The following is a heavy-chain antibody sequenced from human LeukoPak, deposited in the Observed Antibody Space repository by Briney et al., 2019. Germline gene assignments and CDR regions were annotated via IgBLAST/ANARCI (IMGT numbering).Heavy chain of an antibody. CDR1: GYTFTDYY. J-gene: IGHJ5*02. Sequence: WASVKISCKASGYTFTDYYMHWVQQAPGKGLEWMGRVDPEDGETIYAEKFQGRVTITADASTDTAYMELSRLRSDDTAVYYCARDGVLQSSGWFDPWGQGTLVTVSS. D-gene: IGHD3-3*01. CDR2: VDPEDGET. V-gene: IGHV1-69-2*01. CDR3: ARDGVLQSSGWFDP.